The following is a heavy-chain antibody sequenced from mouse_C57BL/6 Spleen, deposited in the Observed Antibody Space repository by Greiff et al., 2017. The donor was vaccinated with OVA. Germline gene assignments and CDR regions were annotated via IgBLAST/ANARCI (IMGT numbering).Heavy chain of an antibody. CDR3: ARRGLLHYGSSYDYARDY. J-gene: IGHJ4*01. Sequence: VQLQQSGPVLVKPGASVKMSCKASGYTFTDYYMNWVKQSHGKSLEWIGVINPYNGGTSYNQKFKGKATLTVDKSSSTAYMELNSLTSEDSAVYYCARRGLLHYGSSYDYARDYWGQGTSVTVSS. CDR1: GYTFTDYY. V-gene: IGHV1-19*01. CDR2: INPYNGGT. D-gene: IGHD1-1*01.